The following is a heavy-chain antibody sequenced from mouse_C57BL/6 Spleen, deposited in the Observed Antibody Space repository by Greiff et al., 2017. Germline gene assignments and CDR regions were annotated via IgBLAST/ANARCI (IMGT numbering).Heavy chain of an antibody. V-gene: IGHV1-82*01. J-gene: IGHJ2*01. D-gene: IGHD3-3*01. Sequence: VQLQESGPELVKPGASVKISCKASGYAFSSSWMNWVKQRPGKGLEWIGRIYPGDGDTNYNGKFKGKATLTADKSSSTAYMQLSSLTSEDSAVYFCAGTRAFYFDYWGQGTTRTVSS. CDR1: GYAFSSSW. CDR2: IYPGDGDT. CDR3: AGTRAFYFDY.